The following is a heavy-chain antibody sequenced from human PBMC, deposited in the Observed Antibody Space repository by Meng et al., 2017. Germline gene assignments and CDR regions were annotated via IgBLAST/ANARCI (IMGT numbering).Heavy chain of an antibody. CDR1: GYSFTSYW. D-gene: IGHD3-22*01. V-gene: IGHV5-51*01. CDR3: ARQAYYYDSSGYYFGPPYDAFDI. Sequence: GEFLKIPCKGFGYSFTSYWIGWVRQMPGKGLVWLGIIYPGDSDTRYSPPFQGQVTISADKSIRTAYLQWSSLKASDTAMYYCARQAYYYDSSGYYFGPPYDAFDIWGQGTMVTVSS. CDR2: IYPGDSDT. J-gene: IGHJ3*02.